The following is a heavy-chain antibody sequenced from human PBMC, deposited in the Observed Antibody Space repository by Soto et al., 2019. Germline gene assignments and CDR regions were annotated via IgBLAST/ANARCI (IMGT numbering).Heavy chain of an antibody. D-gene: IGHD3-22*01. CDR2: IIPILGIA. V-gene: IGHV1-69*10. CDR3: ASYYDSSGYYYYYGMDV. J-gene: IGHJ6*02. CDR1: GGTFSSYA. Sequence: ASVKVSCKASGGTFSSYAISWVRQAPGQGLEWMGGIIPILGIANYAQKFQGRVTITADKSTSTAYMELSSLRSEDTAVYYCASYYDSSGYYYYYGMDVWGQGTTVTVSS.